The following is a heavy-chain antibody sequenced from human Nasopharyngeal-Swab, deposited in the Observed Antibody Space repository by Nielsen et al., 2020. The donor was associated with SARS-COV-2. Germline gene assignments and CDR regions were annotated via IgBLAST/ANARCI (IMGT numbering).Heavy chain of an antibody. J-gene: IGHJ3*02. V-gene: IGHV3-30*18. Sequence: VRQAPGKGLGWVAVISYDGSNKYYADSVKGRFTISRDNSKNTLYLQMNSLRAEDTAVYYCAKLDMVRGVIITSYAFDIWGQGTMVTVSS. CDR2: ISYDGSNK. CDR3: AKLDMVRGVIITSYAFDI. D-gene: IGHD3-10*01.